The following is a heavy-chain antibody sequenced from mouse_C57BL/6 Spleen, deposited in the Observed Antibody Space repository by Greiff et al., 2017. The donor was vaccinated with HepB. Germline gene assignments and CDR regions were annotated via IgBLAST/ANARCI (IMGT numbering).Heavy chain of an antibody. J-gene: IGHJ2*01. Sequence: LQESGAELVRPGASVKLSCKASGYTFTDYYINWVKQRPGQGLEWIARIYPGSGNTYYNEKFKGKATLTAEKSSSTAYMQLSSLTSEDSAVYVCAVTTVVDYYFDYWGQGTTLTVSS. CDR2: IYPGSGNT. CDR3: AVTTVVDYYFDY. CDR1: GYTFTDYY. V-gene: IGHV1-76*01. D-gene: IGHD1-1*01.